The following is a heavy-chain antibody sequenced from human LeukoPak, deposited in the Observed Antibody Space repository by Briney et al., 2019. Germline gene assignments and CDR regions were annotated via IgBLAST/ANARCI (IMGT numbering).Heavy chain of an antibody. V-gene: IGHV4-30-4*08. CDR3: ARGSGYYYGWFDY. D-gene: IGHD3-22*01. CDR2: IYYSGST. J-gene: IGHJ4*02. CDR1: GGSLSSGDYY. Sequence: PSQTLSLTCTVSGGSLSSGDYYWSWIRQPPGKGLEWIGYIYYSGSTYYNPSLKSRVTISVDTSKNQFSLKLSSVTAADTAVYYCARGSGYYYGWFDYWGQGTLVTVSS.